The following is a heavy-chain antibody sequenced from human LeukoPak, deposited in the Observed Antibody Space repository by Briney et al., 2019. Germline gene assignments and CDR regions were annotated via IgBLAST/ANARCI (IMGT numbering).Heavy chain of an antibody. CDR2: ISYDGSNK. D-gene: IGHD6-13*01. Sequence: GGSLRLSCAASGFTLSSYAMHWVRQAPGKGLEWVAVISYDGSNKYYADSVKGRFTISRDNSKNTLYLQMNSLRAEDTAVYYCARDYKCSSSWSDAFDIWGQGTMVTVSS. CDR1: GFTLSSYA. V-gene: IGHV3-30-3*01. J-gene: IGHJ3*02. CDR3: ARDYKCSSSWSDAFDI.